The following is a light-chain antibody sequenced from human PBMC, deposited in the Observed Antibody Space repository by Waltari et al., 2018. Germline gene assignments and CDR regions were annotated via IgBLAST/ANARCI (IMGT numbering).Light chain of an antibody. CDR2: DTS. V-gene: IGKV3-11*01. CDR1: QSVGTY. Sequence: EIVLIQSPAILSFSPGEIATLSCRASQSVGTYLAWYQQRPGQSPRLLIYDTSYRATGIPARFSGSGSETDFTLTISSLQPEDCAVYYCQQRRNWPLTFGGGTRVQI. J-gene: IGKJ4*01. CDR3: QQRRNWPLT.